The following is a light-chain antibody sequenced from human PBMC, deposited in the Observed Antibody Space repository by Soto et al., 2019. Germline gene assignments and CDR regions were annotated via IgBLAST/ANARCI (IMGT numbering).Light chain of an antibody. CDR3: AAWDDSLKGPV. J-gene: IGLJ3*02. Sequence: QSVLTQPPSASGTPGQRFTISCSGSSSNFGSNSVSWYQHLPGTAPRLLIYSNNQRPSGVPDRFSGSKSGTSASLAISGLQSEDEAEYYCAAWDDSLKGPVFGGGTKLTVL. V-gene: IGLV1-44*01. CDR2: SNN. CDR1: SSNFGSNS.